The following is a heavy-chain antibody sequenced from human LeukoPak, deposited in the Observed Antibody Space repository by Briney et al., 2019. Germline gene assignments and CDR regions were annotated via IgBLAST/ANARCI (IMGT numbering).Heavy chain of an antibody. D-gene: IGHD3-10*01. V-gene: IGHV4-34*01. CDR3: ARGRWFGELLWGFFDY. J-gene: IGHJ4*02. CDR1: GGSFSGYY. Sequence: PSETLSLTCAVYGGSFSGYYWSWIRQPPGKGPEWIGEINHSGSTNYNPSLKSRVTISVDTSKNQFSLKLSSVTAADTAVYYCARGRWFGELLWGFFDYWAREPWSPSPQ. CDR2: INHSGST.